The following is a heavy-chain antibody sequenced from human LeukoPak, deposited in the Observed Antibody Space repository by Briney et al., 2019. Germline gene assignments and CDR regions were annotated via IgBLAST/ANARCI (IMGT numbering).Heavy chain of an antibody. J-gene: IGHJ4*02. Sequence: GASVKVSCKASGGTFSSYTISWVRQAPGQGLEWMGGIIPIFGTANYAQKFQGRVTITADESTSTAYMELSSLRSEDTAVYYCAREYHYDSSGFPGYWGQGTLVTVSS. CDR3: AREYHYDSSGFPGY. D-gene: IGHD3-22*01. V-gene: IGHV1-69*13. CDR1: GGTFSSYT. CDR2: IIPIFGTA.